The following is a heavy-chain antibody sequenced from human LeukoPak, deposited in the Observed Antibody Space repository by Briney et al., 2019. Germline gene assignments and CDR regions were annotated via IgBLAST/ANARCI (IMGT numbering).Heavy chain of an antibody. CDR2: IWYDGSNK. CDR1: GFTFSSYG. Sequence: GGSLRLSCAASGFTFSSYGMHWVRQAPGKGPEWVAVIWYDGSNKYYADSVKGRFTISRDNSKNTLYLQMNSLRAEDTAVYYCAREDSSGLDAFDIWGQGTMVTVSS. CDR3: AREDSSGLDAFDI. V-gene: IGHV3-33*01. D-gene: IGHD3-22*01. J-gene: IGHJ3*02.